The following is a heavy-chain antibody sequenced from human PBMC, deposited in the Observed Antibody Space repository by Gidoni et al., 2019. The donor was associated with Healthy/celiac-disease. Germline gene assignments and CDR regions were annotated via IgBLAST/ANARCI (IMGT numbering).Heavy chain of an antibody. V-gene: IGHV4-34*01. D-gene: IGHD4-17*01. CDR2: INHSGST. CDR3: ARGGGYGDHDAFDI. Sequence: QVQLQQWGAGLLKPSETLSLTCAVYGGSFSGYYWSWIRQPPGKGLEWIGEINHSGSTNYNPSLKSRVTISVDTSKNQCSLKLSSVTAADTAVYYCARGGGYGDHDAFDIWGQGTMVTVSS. CDR1: GGSFSGYY. J-gene: IGHJ3*02.